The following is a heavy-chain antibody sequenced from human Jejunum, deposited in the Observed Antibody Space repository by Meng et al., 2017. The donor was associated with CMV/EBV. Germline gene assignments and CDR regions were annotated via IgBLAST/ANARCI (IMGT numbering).Heavy chain of an antibody. CDR2: INGDGSSA. V-gene: IGHV3-74*01. Sequence: EVQLVESGGGLVRPGGSMRLHWAASGFTFSSYWVHWVRQDPVKGLVWISRINGDGSSAAYADSVKGRFAISRDDAKSTVYLQMTNLRAEDTAVYYCAREDSSPNLVEYFQNWGQGTLVTVSS. J-gene: IGHJ1*01. CDR3: AREDSSPNLVEYFQN. CDR1: GFTFSSYW. D-gene: IGHD3-22*01.